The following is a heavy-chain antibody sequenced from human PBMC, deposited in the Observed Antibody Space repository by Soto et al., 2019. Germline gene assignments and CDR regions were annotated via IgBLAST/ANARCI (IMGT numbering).Heavy chain of an antibody. D-gene: IGHD2-21*01. Sequence: SETLYLTGSVSGAALNSGNYYWSWIRQVPGKGLEWIGHIYVTGAVDYNPSLRDRITISQDTSERQFSLNLRLVTAADTAVYYCARLRIATNNYKWFDPWGQGTLVTVSS. J-gene: IGHJ5*02. V-gene: IGHV4-31*03. CDR3: ARLRIATNNYKWFDP. CDR1: GAALNSGNYY. CDR2: IYVTGAV.